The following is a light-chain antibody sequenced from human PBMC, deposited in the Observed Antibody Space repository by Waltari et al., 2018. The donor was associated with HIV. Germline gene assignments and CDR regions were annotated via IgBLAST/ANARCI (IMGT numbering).Light chain of an antibody. V-gene: IGLV1-40*01. J-gene: IGLJ3*02. CDR3: QSYDTSLGGSV. CDR1: RTNIGAGYD. Sequence: QSVLTQPHSVSGAPGQRVTIPFPGRRTNIGAGYDVHSYQQLPGTAPKLFIYANNNRPSGVPDRFSGSKSGTSASLAITGLRAEDGGDYYCQSYDTSLGGSVFGGGTKLTVL. CDR2: ANN.